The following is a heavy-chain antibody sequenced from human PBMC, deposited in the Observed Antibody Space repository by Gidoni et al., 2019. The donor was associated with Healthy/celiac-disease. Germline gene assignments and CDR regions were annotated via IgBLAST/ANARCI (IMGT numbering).Heavy chain of an antibody. Sequence: QVQLVQSGAEVKKPGSSVKVSCKASGGTFRSYAISWVRQAPGQGLEWMGGIIPIFGTANYAQKFQGRVTITADESTSTAYMELSSLRSEDTAVYYCARSIFRITMVRGVIEWFDPWGQGTLVTVSS. CDR1: GGTFRSYA. V-gene: IGHV1-69*01. J-gene: IGHJ5*02. D-gene: IGHD3-10*01. CDR3: ARSIFRITMVRGVIEWFDP. CDR2: IIPIFGTA.